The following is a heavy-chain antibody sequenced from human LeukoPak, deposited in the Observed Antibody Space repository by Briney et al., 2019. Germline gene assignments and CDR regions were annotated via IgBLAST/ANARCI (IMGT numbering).Heavy chain of an antibody. CDR1: GFTFSSYS. CDR3: ASGPYSNYDPFDY. CDR2: INSDGSST. J-gene: IGHJ4*02. D-gene: IGHD4-11*01. Sequence: GGSLRLSCAASGFTFSSYSMNWVRQAPRKGLVGVSRINSDGSSTSYADSVKGRFTISRDNAKNTLYLHMNSLRAEDTAVYYCASGPYSNYDPFDYCGQQAMVTVSS. V-gene: IGHV3-74*01.